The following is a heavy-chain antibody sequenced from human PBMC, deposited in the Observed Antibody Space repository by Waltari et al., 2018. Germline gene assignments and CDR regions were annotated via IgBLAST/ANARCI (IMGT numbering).Heavy chain of an antibody. Sequence: QLMQSGAEVKKPGASVRVSCKASGYIFTSYGINWVRQAPGRGREWMGWISGYNGNINYAQSRQGRISMTTDTSTSTAYMELRSLTSDDTAVYYCARDRGPSAVTSFDSWGQGTLVTVSP. D-gene: IGHD4-17*01. CDR3: ARDRGPSAVTSFDS. CDR1: GYIFTSYG. V-gene: IGHV1-18*01. CDR2: ISGYNGNI. J-gene: IGHJ4*02.